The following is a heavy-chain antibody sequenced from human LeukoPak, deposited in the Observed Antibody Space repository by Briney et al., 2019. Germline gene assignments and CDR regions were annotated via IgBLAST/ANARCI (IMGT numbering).Heavy chain of an antibody. CDR1: GGSFSGYY. CDR3: ARPGTRRGYYYMDV. D-gene: IGHD1-1*01. CDR2: INHSGST. J-gene: IGHJ6*03. V-gene: IGHV4-34*01. Sequence: SETLSLTCAVYGGSFSGYYWSWIRQPPGKGLEWIGEINHSGSTNYNSSLKSRVTISVDTSKNQFSLKLSSVTAADTAVYYCARPGTRRGYYYMDVWGKGTTVTISS.